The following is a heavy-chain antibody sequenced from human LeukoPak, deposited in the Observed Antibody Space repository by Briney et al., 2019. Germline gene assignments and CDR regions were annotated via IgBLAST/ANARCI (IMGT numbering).Heavy chain of an antibody. CDR3: AREIRPNDY. CDR1: GFTLRGYA. J-gene: IGHJ4*02. D-gene: IGHD3-3*02. CDR2: IDISGDTT. V-gene: IGHV3-23*01. Sequence: GGSLRLPCAASGFTLRGYAMTWVRQAPGKGLEWISAIDISGDTTSYADSVKGRFTISRDNSKNTLYLQMSSLRAEDTAVYYCAREIRPNDYWGQGTLVTVSS.